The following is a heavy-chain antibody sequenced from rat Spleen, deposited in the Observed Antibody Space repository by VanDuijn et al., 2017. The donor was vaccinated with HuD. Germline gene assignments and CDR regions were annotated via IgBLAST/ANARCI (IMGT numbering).Heavy chain of an antibody. CDR3: ARHGYDGSYYYWDY. CDR1: GFTFSDYG. CDR2: ISYDDKTT. V-gene: IGHV5-29*01. Sequence: EVQLVESDGGLVQPGRSLKLSCAASGFTFSDYGMAWVRQAPTKGLEWVATISYDDKTTYYRDSVKGRFTISRDNTKNNLYLQMDSLRSEDTATYYCARHGYDGSYYYWDYWGQGVMVTVSS. D-gene: IGHD1-12*02. J-gene: IGHJ2*01.